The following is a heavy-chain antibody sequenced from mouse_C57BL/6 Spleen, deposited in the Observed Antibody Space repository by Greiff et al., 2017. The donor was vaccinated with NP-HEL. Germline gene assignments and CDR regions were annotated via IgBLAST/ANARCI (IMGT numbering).Heavy chain of an antibody. CDR2: IRSKSNNYAT. V-gene: IGHV10-1*01. J-gene: IGHJ4*01. CDR1: GFSFNTYA. D-gene: IGHD2-1*01. Sequence: EVKLVESGGGLVQPKGSLKLSCAASGFSFNTYAMNWVRQAPGKGLEWVARIRSKSNNYATYYADSVKDRFTISRDDSESMLYLQMNNLKTEDTAMYYCVRHRGNSYYAMDYWGQGTSVTVSS. CDR3: VRHRGNSYYAMDY.